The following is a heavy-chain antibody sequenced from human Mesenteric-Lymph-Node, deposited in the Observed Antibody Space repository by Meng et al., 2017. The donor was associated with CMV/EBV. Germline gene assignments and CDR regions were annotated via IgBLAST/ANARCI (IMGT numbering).Heavy chain of an antibody. Sequence: CAVYGGSFSGYYWSWIRQPPGKGLEWIGEINHSGSTNYNPSLKSRVTISVDTFKNQFSLKLSSVTAADTAVYYCARRSYGLRAGDYWGQGTLVTVSS. CDR1: GGSFSGYY. J-gene: IGHJ4*02. CDR2: INHSGST. D-gene: IGHD5-18*01. CDR3: ARRSYGLRAGDY. V-gene: IGHV4-34*01.